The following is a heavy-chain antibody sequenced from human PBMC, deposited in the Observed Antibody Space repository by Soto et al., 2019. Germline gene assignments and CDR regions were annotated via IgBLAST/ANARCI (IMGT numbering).Heavy chain of an antibody. CDR2: ISGSAITT. D-gene: IGHD6-6*01. CDR1: GFTFSSYA. V-gene: IGHV3-23*01. Sequence: EVQLLDSGGGLVQPGGSLRLSCAASGFTFSSYAMSWVRQAPGKGLEWVPAISGSAITTYYADSVKGRFTISRDNSKNTVYLQMTSLRAEDTAIYYCAKVIVARGGMDVWGRGTTVTVSS. J-gene: IGHJ6*02. CDR3: AKVIVARGGMDV.